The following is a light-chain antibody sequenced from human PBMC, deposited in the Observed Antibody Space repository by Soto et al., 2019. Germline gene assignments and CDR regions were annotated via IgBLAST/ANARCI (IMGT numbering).Light chain of an antibody. Sequence: EIMLTQSPATLSLSPGERATLSCLASQSVNRYLAWYQQKPGQAPRLLVYDESNRPADIPARFSGSGSGTHFTLTISRLEPEDFAVYYCQQYGSSPWTFGQGTKVDIK. CDR3: QQYGSSPWT. CDR1: QSVNRY. V-gene: IGKV3-20*01. J-gene: IGKJ1*01. CDR2: DES.